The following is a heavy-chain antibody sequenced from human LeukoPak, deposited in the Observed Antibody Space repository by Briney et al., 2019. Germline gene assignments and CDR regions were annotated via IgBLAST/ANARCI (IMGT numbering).Heavy chain of an antibody. CDR1: GFTFSSYA. J-gene: IGHJ4*02. CDR3: ARDKVGGLELPPTYYFDY. Sequence: GGSLRLSCAASGFTFSSYAMHWVRQAPGKGLVWVAVISYDGSNKYYADSVKGRFTISRDNSKNTLYLQMNSLRAEDTAVYYCARDKVGGLELPPTYYFDYWGQGTLVTVSS. CDR2: ISYDGSNK. D-gene: IGHD1-7*01. V-gene: IGHV3-30-3*01.